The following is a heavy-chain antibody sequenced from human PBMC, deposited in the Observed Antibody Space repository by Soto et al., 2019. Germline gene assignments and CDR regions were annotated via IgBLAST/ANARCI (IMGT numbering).Heavy chain of an antibody. CDR1: GFTFSSYG. Sequence: PGGSLRLSCAASGFTFSSYGMHWVRQALGKGLEWVAVIWYDGSNKYYADSVKGRFTISRDNSKNTLYLQMNSLRAEDTAVYYCARDLHPFHDFWSGYPGLSYYWGQGTLVTVSS. CDR2: IWYDGSNK. CDR3: ARDLHPFHDFWSGYPGLSYY. D-gene: IGHD3-3*01. V-gene: IGHV3-33*01. J-gene: IGHJ4*02.